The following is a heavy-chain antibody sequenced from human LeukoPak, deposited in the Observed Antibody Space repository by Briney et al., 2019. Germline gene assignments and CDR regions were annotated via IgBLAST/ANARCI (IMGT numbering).Heavy chain of an antibody. Sequence: PGGSLRLSCADSGFTFSSYSINWVRQAPGKGLEWVSCVSSTSSFIYYADSVKGRFTISRDNAKNSLYLQMNSLRAEDTAVYYCARGIGDDYGGNSWVDYWGQGTLVTVSS. CDR1: GFTFSSYS. CDR3: ARGIGDDYGGNSWVDY. V-gene: IGHV3-21*04. D-gene: IGHD4-23*01. J-gene: IGHJ4*02. CDR2: VSSTSSFI.